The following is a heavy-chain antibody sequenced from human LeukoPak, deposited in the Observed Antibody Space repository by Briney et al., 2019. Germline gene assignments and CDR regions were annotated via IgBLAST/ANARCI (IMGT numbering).Heavy chain of an antibody. Sequence: SETLSLTCTVSGGSIRSYYWSWIRQPPGKGLEWIGYIYYSGSTNYNPSLKSRVTISLDTSKNQFSLKLSSVTAADTAVYYCANTYYYYYYMDVWGKGTTVTVSS. CDR3: ANTYYYYYYMDV. J-gene: IGHJ6*03. CDR2: IYYSGST. V-gene: IGHV4-59*12. CDR1: GGSIRSYY.